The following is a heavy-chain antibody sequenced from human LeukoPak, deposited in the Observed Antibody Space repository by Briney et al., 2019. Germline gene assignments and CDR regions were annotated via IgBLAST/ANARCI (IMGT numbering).Heavy chain of an antibody. CDR2: IYYSGST. V-gene: IGHV4-39*01. J-gene: IGHJ4*02. Sequence: SETLSLTCTVSGGSISSSSYYRGWIRQPPGKGLEWIGSIYYSGSTYYNPSLKSRVTISVDTSKNQFSLKLSSVTAADTAVYYCGGGGNPFDYGGQGTLVTVSS. D-gene: IGHD1-14*01. CDR3: GGGGNPFDY. CDR1: GGSISSSSYY.